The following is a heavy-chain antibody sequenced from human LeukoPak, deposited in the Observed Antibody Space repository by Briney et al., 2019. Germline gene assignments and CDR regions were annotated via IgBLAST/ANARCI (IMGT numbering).Heavy chain of an antibody. CDR2: MNPNSGNT. Sequence: ASVKVSCKASGYTFTGYYMHWVRQAPGQGLEWMGWMNPNSGNTGYAQKFQGRVTMTRNTSISTAYMELSSLRSEDTAVYYCARGVPQYSSSWYKRYYYYYMDVWGKGTTVTVSS. CDR1: GYTFTGYY. D-gene: IGHD6-13*01. V-gene: IGHV1-8*02. CDR3: ARGVPQYSSSWYKRYYYYYMDV. J-gene: IGHJ6*03.